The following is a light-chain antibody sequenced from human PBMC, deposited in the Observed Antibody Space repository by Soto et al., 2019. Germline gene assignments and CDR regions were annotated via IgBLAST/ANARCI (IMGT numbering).Light chain of an antibody. CDR1: QSVSSSY. CDR3: QQFGTSPWT. CDR2: GAS. J-gene: IGKJ1*01. V-gene: IGKV3-20*01. Sequence: EIVLTQSPGTLSLSPGERANLSCRASQSVSSSYLAWYQQKPGQAPRLLIYGASNRDTGIPDRFSASGSGTVFTLTISRLEPEDFAVYYCQQFGTSPWTFGQGTKVDIK.